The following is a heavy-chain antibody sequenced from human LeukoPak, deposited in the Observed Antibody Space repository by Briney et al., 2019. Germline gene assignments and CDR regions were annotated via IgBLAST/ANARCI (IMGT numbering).Heavy chain of an antibody. D-gene: IGHD6-19*01. Sequence: GGSLRLSCAASGFTFSNYGIHWVRQAPGKGLDWVAFIGYDGSSKYYVESVKGRFTISRDNSKNTLYLQMNSLRAEDTAVYYCAKDLGWLGGLLDIGGKGMMVTVSS. J-gene: IGHJ3*02. CDR3: AKDLGWLGGLLDI. CDR1: GFTFSNYG. V-gene: IGHV3-30*02. CDR2: IGYDGSSK.